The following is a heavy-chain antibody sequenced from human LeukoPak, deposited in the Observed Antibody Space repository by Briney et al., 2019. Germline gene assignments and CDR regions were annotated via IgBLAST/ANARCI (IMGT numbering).Heavy chain of an antibody. CDR2: IRYDGSNK. J-gene: IGHJ4*02. V-gene: IGHV3-30*02. CDR1: GFTFSSYG. Sequence: GGSLRLSCAASGFTFSSYGMHWVRQAPGKGLEWVAFIRYDGSNKYYADSVKGRFTISRDNSKNTLYLQMNSLRAEDTAVYYCAKVVYSSSHPIGLDYWGQGTLVTVSS. CDR3: AKVVYSSSHPIGLDY. D-gene: IGHD6-13*01.